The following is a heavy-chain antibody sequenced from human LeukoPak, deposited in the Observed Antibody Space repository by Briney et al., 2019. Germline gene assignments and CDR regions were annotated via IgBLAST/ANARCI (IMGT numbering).Heavy chain of an antibody. V-gene: IGHV4-4*07. Sequence: SETLSLTCTVSDGSISSYYWSWIRQPAGKGLEWIGRIYTSGSTNYNPSLKSRVTMSVDTSKNQFSLKLSSVTAADTAVYYCARVRVRVAALGSYYYYYYMDVWGKGTTVTVSS. CDR1: DGSISSYY. CDR2: IYTSGST. D-gene: IGHD6-6*01. CDR3: ARVRVRVAALGSYYYYYYMDV. J-gene: IGHJ6*03.